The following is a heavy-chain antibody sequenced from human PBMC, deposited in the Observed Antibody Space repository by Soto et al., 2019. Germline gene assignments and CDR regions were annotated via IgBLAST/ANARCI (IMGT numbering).Heavy chain of an antibody. V-gene: IGHV1-46*03. Sequence: QVQLVQSGAEVKKPGASVKVSCKASGYTFTSYYMHWVRQAPGQGLEWMGIINPSGGSTSYAQKFKGRVTMTRDTSTSTVYMELSSLRSEDTAVYYCARGDIVVVPAASPDYYMDVWGKGTTVTVSS. CDR1: GYTFTSYY. CDR2: INPSGGST. J-gene: IGHJ6*03. D-gene: IGHD2-2*01. CDR3: ARGDIVVVPAASPDYYMDV.